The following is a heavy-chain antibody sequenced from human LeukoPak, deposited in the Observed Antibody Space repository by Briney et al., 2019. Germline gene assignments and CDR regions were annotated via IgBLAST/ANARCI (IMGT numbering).Heavy chain of an antibody. V-gene: IGHV4-61*05. J-gene: IGHJ5*02. CDR3: ARTYCSGGSCYGGVWFDP. D-gene: IGHD2-15*01. CDR1: GGSISISSSY. CDR2: IYYSGST. Sequence: SETLSLTCTVSGGSISISSSYWGWIRQPPGKGLEWIGYIYYSGSTNYNPSLKSRVTISVDTSKNQFSLKLSSVTAADTAVYYCARTYCSGGSCYGGVWFDPWGQGTLVTVSS.